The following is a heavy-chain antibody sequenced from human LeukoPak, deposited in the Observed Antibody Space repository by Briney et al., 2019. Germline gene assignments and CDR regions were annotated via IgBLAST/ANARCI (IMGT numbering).Heavy chain of an antibody. D-gene: IGHD3-3*01. CDR1: GGSFSGYY. V-gene: IGHV4-34*01. Sequence: PSETLSLTCAVYGGSFSGYYWSWIRQPPGKGLEWIGEINHSGSTNYNPSLKSRVTISVDTSKNQFSLKLSSVTAADTAEYYCARRPGVTIFGVVPYWFDPWGQGTLVTVSS. CDR3: ARRPGVTIFGVVPYWFDP. J-gene: IGHJ5*02. CDR2: INHSGST.